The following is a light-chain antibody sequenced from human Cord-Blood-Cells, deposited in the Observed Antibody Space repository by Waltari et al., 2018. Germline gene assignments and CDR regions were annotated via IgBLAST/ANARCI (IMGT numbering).Light chain of an antibody. CDR1: QSISSW. V-gene: IGKV1-5*01. CDR2: DAS. J-gene: IGKJ3*01. CDR3: QQYNSPFT. Sequence: DIQMTQSPSTLSASVGDRVTITCRASQSISSWLAWYQQKPGKAPKLLIYDASSLESGVPSRFSGSGSGTEFTHTISSLQPDDFATYYCQQYNSPFTCGPGTKVDIK.